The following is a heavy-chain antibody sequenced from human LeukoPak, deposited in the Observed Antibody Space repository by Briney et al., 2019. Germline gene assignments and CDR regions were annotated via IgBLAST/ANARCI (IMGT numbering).Heavy chain of an antibody. V-gene: IGHV1-2*02. CDR3: ARESESYDSTGSTFHF. CDR1: GYTFTSYG. CDR2: INPNSGGT. D-gene: IGHD3-22*01. Sequence: ASVKVSCKASGYTFTSYGISWVRQAPGQGLEWMGWINPNSGGTNYAQKFQGRVTMTRDTSISTAYMELSRLRSDDTALYYCARESESYDSTGSTFHFWGQGTLVTVSS. J-gene: IGHJ4*02.